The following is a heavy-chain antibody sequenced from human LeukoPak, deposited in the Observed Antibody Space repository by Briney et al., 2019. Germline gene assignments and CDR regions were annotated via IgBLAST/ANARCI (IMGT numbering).Heavy chain of an antibody. J-gene: IGHJ3*02. D-gene: IGHD2-15*01. CDR1: GYSFTSYW. CDR3: ARLKYCSGGSCWGAFDI. Sequence: GESLKISCKGSGYSFTSYWIGWVRQMPGKGLEWMGIIYPGDSDTRYSPSFQGQVTISADKSISTAYLQWSSLKASDTAMYYCARLKYCSGGSCWGAFDIWGQGAMVTVSS. CDR2: IYPGDSDT. V-gene: IGHV5-51*01.